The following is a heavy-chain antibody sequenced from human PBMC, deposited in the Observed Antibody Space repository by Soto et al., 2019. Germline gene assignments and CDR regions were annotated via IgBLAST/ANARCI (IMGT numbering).Heavy chain of an antibody. D-gene: IGHD3-22*01. J-gene: IGHJ6*02. CDR2: IIPIFGTA. CDR1: GGTFSSYA. V-gene: IGHV1-69*13. CDR3: ARGTPTYYDSSGYYLDYYYYGMDV. Sequence: SVKVSCKASGGTFSSYAISWVRKAPGQGLEWMGGIIPIFGTANYAQKFQGRVTITADESTSTAYMELSSLRSEDTAVYYCARGTPTYYDSSGYYLDYYYYGMDVWGQGTTVTVSS.